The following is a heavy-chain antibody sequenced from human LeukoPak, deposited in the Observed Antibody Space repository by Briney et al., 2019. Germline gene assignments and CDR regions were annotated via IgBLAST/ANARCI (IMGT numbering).Heavy chain of an antibody. Sequence: SVKVSCKASGGTFSSYAISLARQAPGPGLEWMGGIIPIFGATNYAQKFQGRVTITTDESTSTAYMDLSSLRSEDTAVYYCASVPTAARYFDYWGQGTLVTVSS. D-gene: IGHD2-2*01. CDR1: GGTFSSYA. J-gene: IGHJ4*02. CDR2: IIPIFGAT. V-gene: IGHV1-69*05. CDR3: ASVPTAARYFDY.